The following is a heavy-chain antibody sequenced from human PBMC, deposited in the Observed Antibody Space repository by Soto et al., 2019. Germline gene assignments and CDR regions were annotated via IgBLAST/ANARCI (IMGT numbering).Heavy chain of an antibody. V-gene: IGHV3-73*01. Sequence: GGSLRLSCAASGFTFSGSPMYWVRQASGKGLEWIGRIRNKADNYATAYAASVKDRFTISRDDSKNTAYLQMNSLKVEDTAVYYCTRLGDSTGYYYYHGMDVWGQGTTVTVSS. CDR1: GFTFSGSP. J-gene: IGHJ6*02. D-gene: IGHD3-22*01. CDR2: IRNKADNYAT. CDR3: TRLGDSTGYYYYHGMDV.